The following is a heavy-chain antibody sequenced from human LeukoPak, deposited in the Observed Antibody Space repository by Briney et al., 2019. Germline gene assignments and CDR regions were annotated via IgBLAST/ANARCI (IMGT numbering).Heavy chain of an antibody. CDR1: GFTFSSYG. CDR2: ISGSGGST. V-gene: IGHV3-23*01. J-gene: IGHJ4*02. D-gene: IGHD6-13*01. Sequence: GGSLRLSCAASGFTFSSYGMHWVRQAPGKGLEWVSAISGSGGSTYYADSVKGRFTISRDNSKNTLYLQMNSLRAEDTAVYYCAKDMYRIAAAVSFDYWGQGTLVTVSS. CDR3: AKDMYRIAAAVSFDY.